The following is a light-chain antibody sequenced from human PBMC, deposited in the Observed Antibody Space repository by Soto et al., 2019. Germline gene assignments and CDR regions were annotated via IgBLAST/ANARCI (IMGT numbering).Light chain of an antibody. CDR3: SSHTRGDTRV. V-gene: IGLV2-14*01. CDR1: SSDVGGYDY. Sequence: QSALTQPASVSGSPGQSIAISCTGTSSDVGGYDYVSWYQQHPDKAPKLIIYEVTKRPSGVSNRFSGSKSGNTASLTISELQPDDEADYYCSSHTRGDTRVFGSGTKVTVL. CDR2: EVT. J-gene: IGLJ1*01.